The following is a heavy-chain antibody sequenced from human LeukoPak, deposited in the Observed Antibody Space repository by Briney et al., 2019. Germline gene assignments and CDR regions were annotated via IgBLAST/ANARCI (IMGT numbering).Heavy chain of an antibody. CDR1: GFTVSGNY. V-gene: IGHV3-53*01. CDR2: IYSDGDT. D-gene: IGHD5-18*01. CDR3: ARGKYTAVFDY. Sequence: PGGSLRLSCAASGFTVSGNYMSWVRQAPGKGLEWVSVIYSDGDTRYADSVKGRFTISRDNPKNTLYLQMNSLRAEDTAVYYCARGKYTAVFDYWGRGTLVTVSS. J-gene: IGHJ4*02.